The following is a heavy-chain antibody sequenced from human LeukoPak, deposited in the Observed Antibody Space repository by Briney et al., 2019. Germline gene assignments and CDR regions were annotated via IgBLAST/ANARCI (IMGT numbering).Heavy chain of an antibody. CDR2: IYYSGST. Sequence: PSQTLSLTCTVSGGSISSYYWSWIRQPPGKGLEWIGYIYYSGSTNYNPSLKSRVTISVDTSKNQFSLKLSSVTAADTAVYYCARYSTRGYSYGNDAFDIWGQGTMVTVSS. CDR1: GGSISSYY. V-gene: IGHV4-59*08. CDR3: ARYSTRGYSYGNDAFDI. J-gene: IGHJ3*02. D-gene: IGHD5-18*01.